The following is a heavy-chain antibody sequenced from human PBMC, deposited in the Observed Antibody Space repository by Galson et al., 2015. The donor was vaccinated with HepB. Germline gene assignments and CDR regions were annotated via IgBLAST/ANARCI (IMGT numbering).Heavy chain of an antibody. V-gene: IGHV3-30*09. J-gene: IGHJ4*02. D-gene: IGHD3-10*01. Sequence: SLRLSCAASGFPFKNSAMHWVRQAPNKGLQWVAVISFDANNKDYSDSVKGRFAVSRDNSNNTLYLQMNSLRGDDTAVYFCARGHYYGSVDYWGQGILVTVSS. CDR1: GFPFKNSA. CDR2: ISFDANNK. CDR3: ARGHYYGSVDY.